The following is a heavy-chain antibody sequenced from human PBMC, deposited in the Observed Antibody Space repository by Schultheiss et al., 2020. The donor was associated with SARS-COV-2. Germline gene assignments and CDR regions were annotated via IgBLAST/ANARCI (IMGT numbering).Heavy chain of an antibody. CDR1: GFTFSNFA. CDR3: ARDRDSIGWNSIGH. CDR2: INGDGRRT. V-gene: IGHV3-23*01. Sequence: GGSLRLSCAASGFTFSNFAMDWARQIPGKGLEWVAGINGDGRRTFYADSVKGRFTISRDNSKNTLYLQMNSLRAEDTAVYYCARDRDSIGWNSIGHWGQGTLVTVSS. J-gene: IGHJ5*02. D-gene: IGHD6-19*01.